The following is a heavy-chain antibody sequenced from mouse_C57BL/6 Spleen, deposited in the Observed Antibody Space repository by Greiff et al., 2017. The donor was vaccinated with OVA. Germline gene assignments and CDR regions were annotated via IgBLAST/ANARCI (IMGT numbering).Heavy chain of an antibody. CDR1: GYTFTDYN. D-gene: IGHD1-1*01. Sequence: EVKLMESGPELVKPGASVKMSCKASGYTFTDYNMHWVKQSHGKSLEWIGYINPNNGGTSYNQKFKGKATLTVYKSSSTAYMELRSLTSEDSAVYYCARDTTRYFDYWGQGTTLTVSS. J-gene: IGHJ2*01. CDR3: ARDTTRYFDY. CDR2: INPNNGGT. V-gene: IGHV1-22*01.